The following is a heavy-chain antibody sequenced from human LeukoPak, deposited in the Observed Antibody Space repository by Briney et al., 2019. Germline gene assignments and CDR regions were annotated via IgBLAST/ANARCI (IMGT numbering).Heavy chain of an antibody. CDR2: IYYSGST. CDR3: ARQYCSGGSCYSAFHY. V-gene: IGHV4-59*08. J-gene: IGHJ4*02. D-gene: IGHD2-15*01. Sequence: TSETLSLTCTGSGGSISSYYWRWLRQPPGKGLEWIGYIYYSGSTKYNPSLKSRVTISVDTSKNQFSLNLSSVTAADTAVYYCARQYCSGGSCYSAFHYCGQGTLVTVSS. CDR1: GGSISSYY.